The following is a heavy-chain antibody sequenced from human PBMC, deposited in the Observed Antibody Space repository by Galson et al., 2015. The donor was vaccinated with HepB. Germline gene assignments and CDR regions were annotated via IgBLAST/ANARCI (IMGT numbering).Heavy chain of an antibody. V-gene: IGHV3-7*03. CDR3: ARAPDGPDY. CDR1: GFTFSSYW. Sequence: SLRLSCAASGFTFSSYWMTWVRQAPGKGLEWVANIKQDGSEKYYVDSVKGRFTISRDNAKNSLYLQMNSLRDEDTAIYYCARAPDGPDYWGQGTLVTASS. J-gene: IGHJ4*02. CDR2: IKQDGSEK.